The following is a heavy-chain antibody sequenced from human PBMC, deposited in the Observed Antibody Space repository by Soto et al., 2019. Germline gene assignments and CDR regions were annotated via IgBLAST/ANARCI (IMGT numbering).Heavy chain of an antibody. Sequence: EEQLLESVGGVLQRGGSLRLYCASSGFIFSNYAITWFRQAPGYGLEWVSRISGRGGSTYYSDSVKGRLTMSRDNSKKTLYMQMNSLSAEETAISYCARRAGGAVVWYYDLWGRGTLVTV. J-gene: IGHJ2*01. CDR3: ARRAGGAVVWYYDL. CDR1: GFIFSNYA. CDR2: ISGRGGST. V-gene: IGHV3-23*01. D-gene: IGHD2-21*01.